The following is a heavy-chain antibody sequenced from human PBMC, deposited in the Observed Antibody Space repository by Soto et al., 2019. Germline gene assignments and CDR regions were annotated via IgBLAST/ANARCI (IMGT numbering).Heavy chain of an antibody. J-gene: IGHJ6*02. CDR1: GGSFSGYY. V-gene: IGHV4-34*01. CDR3: ARAKTRGYSYGQIYYYYGMDV. CDR2: INHSGST. D-gene: IGHD5-18*01. Sequence: LSLTCAVYGGSFSGYYWSWIRQPPGKGLEWIGEINHSGSTSYNPSLKSRVTISVDTSKNQFSLKLSSVTAADTAVYYCARAKTRGYSYGQIYYYYGMDVWGQGTTVTVSS.